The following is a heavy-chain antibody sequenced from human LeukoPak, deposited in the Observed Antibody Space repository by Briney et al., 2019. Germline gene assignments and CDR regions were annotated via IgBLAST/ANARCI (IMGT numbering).Heavy chain of an antibody. CDR3: ARASYGSGSYYYYYYYGMDV. V-gene: IGHV3-74*01. Sequence: GGSLILSCAASGLTFSSYWMYWVRQAPGEGLVRVSRINSDGSIATYADSVKGRFTISRDNAKNTLYLQMNSLRAEDTAVYYCARASYGSGSYYYYYYYGMDVWGQGTTVTVSS. CDR1: GLTFSSYW. CDR2: INSDGSIA. J-gene: IGHJ6*02. D-gene: IGHD3-10*01.